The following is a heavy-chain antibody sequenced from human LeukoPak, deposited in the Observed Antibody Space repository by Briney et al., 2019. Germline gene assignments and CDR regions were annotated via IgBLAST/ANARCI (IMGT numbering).Heavy chain of an antibody. CDR3: ARPYYDILTGSYYFDY. V-gene: IGHV1-18*01. J-gene: IGHJ4*02. D-gene: IGHD3-9*01. Sequence: ASVKVSCKASGYTFTSYGISWVRQAPGQGLVWMGWISAYNGNTNYAQKLQGRVTMTTDTSTSTAYMELRSLRSDDTAVYYCARPYYDILTGSYYFDYWGQGTLVTVSS. CDR2: ISAYNGNT. CDR1: GYTFTSYG.